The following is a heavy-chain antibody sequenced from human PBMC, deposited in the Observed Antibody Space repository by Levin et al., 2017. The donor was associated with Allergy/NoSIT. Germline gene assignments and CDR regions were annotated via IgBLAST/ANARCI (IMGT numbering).Heavy chain of an antibody. CDR1: GGSFSGYF. D-gene: IGHD3-9*01. J-gene: IGHJ2*01. V-gene: IGHV4-34*01. CDR3: ARGRGDVLTGYYNVRYFDL. CDR2: IIHTGST. Sequence: PSETLSLTCAVYGGSFSGYFWSWIRQPPGKGLEWIGEIIHTGSTNYNPSLKSRVTISVDSSKNHFSLKLNSVTAADTAVYYWARGRGDVLTGYYNVRYFDLWGRGTLVTVSS.